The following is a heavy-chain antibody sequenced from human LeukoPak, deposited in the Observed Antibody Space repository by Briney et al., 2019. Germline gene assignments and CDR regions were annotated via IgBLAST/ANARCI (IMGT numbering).Heavy chain of an antibody. J-gene: IGHJ4*02. CDR2: IYTSGNT. Sequence: SQTLYLTCTVSGGSISSGSYYWSWIRQPAGKGLEWIGRIYTSGNTHYNPSLKSRVTISVDTSKNQFSLELRSVTAADTAVYYCASLDSRGWTPRDYWGQGTLVTVSS. CDR1: GGSISSGSYY. D-gene: IGHD6-19*01. V-gene: IGHV4-61*02. CDR3: ASLDSRGWTPRDY.